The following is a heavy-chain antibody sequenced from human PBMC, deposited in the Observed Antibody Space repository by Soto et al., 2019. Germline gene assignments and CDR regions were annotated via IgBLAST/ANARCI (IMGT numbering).Heavy chain of an antibody. V-gene: IGHV4-4*07. CDR1: GDSITSYD. D-gene: IGHD6-6*01. CDR2: MFASGST. CDR3: ARGRYNTGSSIPYFDN. J-gene: IGHJ4*02. Sequence: QLQLQESGPGLVKPSETVSLTCTVSGDSITSYDWSWMRQPAGKGLEWIGRMFASGSTNYNPSLRSRVTLSIDRAKKQFSLKLNSVTAADTAVYFCARGRYNTGSSIPYFDNWGQRTLVTVSS.